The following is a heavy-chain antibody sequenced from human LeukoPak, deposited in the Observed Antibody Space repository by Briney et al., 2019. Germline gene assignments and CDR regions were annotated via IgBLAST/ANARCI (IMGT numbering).Heavy chain of an antibody. CDR3: ASLNDYSNSYFYF. J-gene: IGHJ4*02. Sequence: SETLSLTCTVSGGSISSRSYYWGWIRQPPGKRLEWIGSIYSSGSTYYNPSLQSRLTLSVFTSKNPFSLTLSSVTAADTAVDYCASLNDYSNSYFYFWGRGTVVTVSS. CDR2: IYSSGST. CDR1: GGSISSRSYY. V-gene: IGHV4-39*01. D-gene: IGHD4-11*01.